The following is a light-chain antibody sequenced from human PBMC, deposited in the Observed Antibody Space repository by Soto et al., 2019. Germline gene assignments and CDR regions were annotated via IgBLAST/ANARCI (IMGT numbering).Light chain of an antibody. CDR2: AAA. Sequence: DIQMTQSPSSLSASVGDRVTITCRASQGIANYLAWYQQKPGKGPKLLIYAAATLQSGVPSRFSGSGSGTDFTLNISSLQHEDVVTYYCKKCGSAPFTFGGGTKVEIK. CDR3: KKCGSAPFT. CDR1: QGIANY. V-gene: IGKV1-27*01. J-gene: IGKJ4*01.